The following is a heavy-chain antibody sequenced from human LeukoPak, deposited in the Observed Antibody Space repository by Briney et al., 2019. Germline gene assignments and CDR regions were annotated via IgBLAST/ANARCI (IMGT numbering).Heavy chain of an antibody. CDR3: ARGFQGLDV. D-gene: IGHD2-21*01. V-gene: IGHV3-7*05. CDR1: EFPFGTYW. J-gene: IGHJ6*02. Sequence: GGSLSLSCTASEFPFGTYWMTWVRQAPGKGLEWVGNIVQDGSEKYYVDSVKGRFTISRDNTKNLLYLQMTSLRAEDTAVYYCARGFQGLDVWGQGTTVTVSS. CDR2: IVQDGSEK.